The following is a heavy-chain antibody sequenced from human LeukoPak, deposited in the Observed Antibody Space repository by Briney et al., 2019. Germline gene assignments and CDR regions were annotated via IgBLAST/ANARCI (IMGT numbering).Heavy chain of an antibody. CDR2: IYYSGST. Sequence: PSETLSLTCTVSGGSISSYYWSWLRQPPGKGLEWIGYIYYSGSTNYNPSLKSRVTISVDTSKNQFSLKLSSVTAADTAVYYCARGITMIVGHDAFDIWGQGTMVTVSS. V-gene: IGHV4-59*01. D-gene: IGHD3-22*01. CDR3: ARGITMIVGHDAFDI. CDR1: GGSISSYY. J-gene: IGHJ3*02.